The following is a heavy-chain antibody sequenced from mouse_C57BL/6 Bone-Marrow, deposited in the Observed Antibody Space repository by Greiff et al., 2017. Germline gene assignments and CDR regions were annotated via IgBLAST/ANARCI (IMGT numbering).Heavy chain of an antibody. Sequence: QVQLQQPGAELVKPGASVKMSCKASGYTFTSYWITWVKQRPGQGLEWIGDIYPGSGSTNYNEKFKSKATLTVDTSSSTAYMQLSSLTSENSAVYDCARPYYSNNWYFDVWDTGHTVTVSS. CDR1: GYTFTSYW. CDR3: ARPYYSNNWYFDV. V-gene: IGHV1-55*01. D-gene: IGHD2-5*01. CDR2: IYPGSGST. J-gene: IGHJ1*03.